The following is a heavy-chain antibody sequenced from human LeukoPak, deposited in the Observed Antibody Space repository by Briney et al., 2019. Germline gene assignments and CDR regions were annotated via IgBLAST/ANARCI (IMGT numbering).Heavy chain of an antibody. Sequence: PGGSLRLSCAASGFTFSNYGMHWVRQAPGKGREWVAVISYDGSNKNYADSVEGRFTISRDNSKNTYLQMNSLRPEDTAVYYCATGGTKPATGRMGYWGQGTLVTVSS. V-gene: IGHV3-30*03. J-gene: IGHJ4*02. CDR2: ISYDGSNK. D-gene: IGHD1-1*01. CDR3: ATGGTKPATGRMGY. CDR1: GFTFSNYG.